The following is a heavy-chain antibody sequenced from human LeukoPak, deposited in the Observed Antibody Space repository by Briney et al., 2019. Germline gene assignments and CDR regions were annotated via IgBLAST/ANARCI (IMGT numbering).Heavy chain of an antibody. CDR2: IYYSGST. V-gene: IGHV4-59*08. J-gene: IGHJ3*02. CDR1: GGSISSYY. D-gene: IGHD3-22*01. CDR3: ARHSDSSGYYYVAAFDI. Sequence: SETLSLTCTVSGGSISSYYWGWIRQPPGKGLEWIGYIYYSGSTNYNPSLKSRVTISVDTSKNQFSLKLSSVTAADTAVYYCARHSDSSGYYYVAAFDIWGQGTMVTVSS.